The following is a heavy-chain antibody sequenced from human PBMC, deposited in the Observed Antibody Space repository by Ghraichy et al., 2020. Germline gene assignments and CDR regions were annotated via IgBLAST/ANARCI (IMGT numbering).Heavy chain of an antibody. CDR2: IWYDGSNK. D-gene: IGHD1-26*01. Sequence: GGSLRLSCAASGFTFSSYGMHWVRQAPGKGLEWVAVIWYDGSNKYYADSVKGRFTISRDNSKNTLYLQMNSLRAEDTAVYYCARDGWELLFLDYWGQGTLVTVSS. J-gene: IGHJ4*02. CDR1: GFTFSSYG. V-gene: IGHV3-33*01. CDR3: ARDGWELLFLDY.